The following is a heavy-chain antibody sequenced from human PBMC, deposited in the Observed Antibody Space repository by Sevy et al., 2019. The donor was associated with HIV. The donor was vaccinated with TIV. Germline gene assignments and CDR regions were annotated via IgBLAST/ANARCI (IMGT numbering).Heavy chain of an antibody. CDR3: ARDEQTYGDYDYFDY. D-gene: IGHD4-17*01. CDR1: GFTFSSYS. J-gene: IGHJ4*02. V-gene: IGHV3-48*01. Sequence: GGALRRSCAASGFTFSSYSMNWVRQAPGKGLEWVSYISSSSTIFYADSVKGRFTISRDNAKNSLYLQMNSLTAEDTAVYYCARDEQTYGDYDYFDYWGQGTLVTVSS. CDR2: ISSSSTI.